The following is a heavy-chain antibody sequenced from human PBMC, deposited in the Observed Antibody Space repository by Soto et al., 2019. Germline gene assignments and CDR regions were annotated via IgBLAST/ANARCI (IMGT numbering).Heavy chain of an antibody. CDR2: IWYDGSNK. V-gene: IGHV3-33*01. CDR3: ARDGSMVATGYYYGMDV. Sequence: AGGSLRLSCAASGFTFSSYGMHWVRQAPGKGLEWVAVIWYDGSNKYYADSVKGRFTISRDNSKNTLYLQMNSLRAEDTAVYYCARDGSMVATGYYYGMDVWGQGTTVTVSS. CDR1: GFTFSSYG. D-gene: IGHD5-12*01. J-gene: IGHJ6*02.